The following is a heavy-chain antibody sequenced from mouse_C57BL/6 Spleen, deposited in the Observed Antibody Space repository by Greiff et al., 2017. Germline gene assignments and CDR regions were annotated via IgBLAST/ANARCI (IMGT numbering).Heavy chain of an antibody. CDR1: GYAFSSSW. CDR2: FYPGDGDT. Sequence: VQLQQSGPELVKPGASVKISCKASGYAFSSSWMNWVKQRPGKGLEWIGRFYPGDGDTNYNGKFKGKATLTADKSSSTAYMQLSSLSSEDSAVYFCARSTIYDGSWFAYWGQGILVTVSA. CDR3: ARSTIYDGSWFAY. J-gene: IGHJ3*01. D-gene: IGHD2-3*01. V-gene: IGHV1-82*01.